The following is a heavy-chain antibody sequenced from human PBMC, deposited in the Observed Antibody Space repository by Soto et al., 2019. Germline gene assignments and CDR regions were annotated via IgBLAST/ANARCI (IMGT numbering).Heavy chain of an antibody. J-gene: IGHJ4*02. Sequence: QVQLVQSGAEVRKPGSSVKVSCTTSGDTFRSDAFSWVRQAPGQGLEWMGGIIPMFGAANYAQRFQDRVTITADIFTNTVHLELSGLRSADTAIYYCARGIRQSSGWDFVCWGQGTLVTVSS. CDR2: IIPMFGAA. CDR1: GDTFRSDA. CDR3: ARGIRQSSGWDFVC. V-gene: IGHV1-69*06. D-gene: IGHD6-25*01.